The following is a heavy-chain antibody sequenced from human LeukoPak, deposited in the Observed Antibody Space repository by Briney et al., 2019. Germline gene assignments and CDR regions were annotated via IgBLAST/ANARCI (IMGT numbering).Heavy chain of an antibody. Sequence: SVKGSCKASGGTFSSYAISWVRQAPGQGLEWMGGIIPIFGTANYAPTFQGRVTITTDESTTSAYMELSGLASGATAVHYCTRGTYRGSRFYYMDVWGKGTTVTVSS. CDR2: IIPIFGTA. CDR1: GGTFSSYA. CDR3: TRGTYRGSRFYYMDV. J-gene: IGHJ6*03. D-gene: IGHD1-26*01. V-gene: IGHV1-69*05.